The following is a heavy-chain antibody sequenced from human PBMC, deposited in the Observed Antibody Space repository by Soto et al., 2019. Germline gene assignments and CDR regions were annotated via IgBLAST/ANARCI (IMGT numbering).Heavy chain of an antibody. Sequence: WWSLRLSCSASVLTFNRYWMHGLRRAPGKGLVWVSHINTDGSNTNYADSVKGRFTISRDNAKSTLFLQMNSLRDEDTAVYYCAREFCSGGNCYTYYFDPWGQGIPVTVSS. J-gene: IGHJ5*02. CDR1: VLTFNRYW. CDR2: INTDGSNT. D-gene: IGHD2-15*01. CDR3: AREFCSGGNCYTYYFDP. V-gene: IGHV3-74*01.